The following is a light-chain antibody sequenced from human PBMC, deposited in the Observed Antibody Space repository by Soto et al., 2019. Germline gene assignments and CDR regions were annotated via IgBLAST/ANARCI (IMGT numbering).Light chain of an antibody. CDR3: SSYTSSSTLV. CDR1: SSDVGGYNY. Sequence: ALTQPASVSGSPGQSITISCTGTSSDVGGYNYVSWYQQHPGKAPKLMIYDVSNRPSGVSNRFSGSKSGNTASQTISGLQAEDEADYYCSSYTSSSTLVFGGGTQLTVL. J-gene: IGLJ2*01. V-gene: IGLV2-14*01. CDR2: DVS.